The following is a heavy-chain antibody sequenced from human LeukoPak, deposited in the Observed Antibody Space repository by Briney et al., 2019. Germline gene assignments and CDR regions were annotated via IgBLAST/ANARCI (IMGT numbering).Heavy chain of an antibody. V-gene: IGHV5-51*01. D-gene: IGHD3-10*01. CDR2: IYPDDSDT. Sequence: GESLKISCQGSGYSFTSHWIAWVRQMPGKGLEWMGIIYPDDSDTSYSPSFQGQVTFSVDKSISTAYLQWSSLKASDTGMYYCARRVATFRGGWFDPWGQGTLVTVSS. J-gene: IGHJ5*02. CDR1: GYSFTSHW. CDR3: ARRVATFRGGWFDP.